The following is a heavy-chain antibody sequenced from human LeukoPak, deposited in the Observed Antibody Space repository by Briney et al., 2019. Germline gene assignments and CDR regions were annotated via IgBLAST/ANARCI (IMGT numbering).Heavy chain of an antibody. CDR3: AREGLVAGDAFDI. V-gene: IGHV3-30*03. CDR2: ISYDGSNK. Sequence: GGSLRLSCAASGFTFSSYGMHWVRQAPGKGLEWVAVISYDGSNKYYADSVKGRFTISRDNSKNTLYLQMNSLRAEDTAVYYCAREGLVAGDAFDIWGQGTMVTVSS. CDR1: GFTFSSYG. J-gene: IGHJ3*02. D-gene: IGHD5-12*01.